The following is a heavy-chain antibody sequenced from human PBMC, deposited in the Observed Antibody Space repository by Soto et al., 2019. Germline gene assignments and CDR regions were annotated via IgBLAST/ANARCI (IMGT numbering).Heavy chain of an antibody. Sequence: QLQLQESGPGLVKPSETLSLTCTVSGGSISSSSYYWGWIRQPPGKGLEWIGSIYYSGSTYYNPSLKSRVTISVDTXXXXXXXXXXXXXXXXXXXXXXXXXXXXXXXXXXXXXQEGFDYWGQGTLVTVSS. CDR1: GGSISSSSYY. J-gene: IGHJ4*02. V-gene: IGHV4-39*01. CDR3: XXXXXXXXXXXXXXXQEGFDY. CDR2: IYYSGST.